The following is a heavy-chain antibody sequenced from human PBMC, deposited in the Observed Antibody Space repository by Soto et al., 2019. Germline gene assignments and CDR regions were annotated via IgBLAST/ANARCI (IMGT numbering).Heavy chain of an antibody. CDR3: ARELSVWSGYTFFGMDV. CDR1: GGTFSSYA. D-gene: IGHD3-3*01. V-gene: IGHV1-69*13. CDR2: IIPIFGTA. J-gene: IGHJ6*02. Sequence: ASVKVSCKASGGTFSSYAISWVRQAPGRGLEWMGGIIPIFGTANYAQKFQGRVTITADESTSTAYMERSSLRSEDTAVYYCARELSVWSGYTFFGMDVWGQGTTVTVSS.